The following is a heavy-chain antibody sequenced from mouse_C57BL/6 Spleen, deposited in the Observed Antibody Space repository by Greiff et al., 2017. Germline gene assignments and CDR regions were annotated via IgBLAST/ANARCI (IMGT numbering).Heavy chain of an antibody. V-gene: IGHV1-15*01. CDR3: TRKLGYAMDY. Sequence: VKVVESGAELVRPGASVTLSCKASGYTFTDYEMHWVKQTPVHGLEWIGAIDPETGGTAYNQKFKGKAILTADKSSSTAYMELRSLTSEDSAVYYCTRKLGYAMDYWGQGTSVTVSS. CDR2: IDPETGGT. D-gene: IGHD4-1*01. CDR1: GYTFTDYE. J-gene: IGHJ4*01.